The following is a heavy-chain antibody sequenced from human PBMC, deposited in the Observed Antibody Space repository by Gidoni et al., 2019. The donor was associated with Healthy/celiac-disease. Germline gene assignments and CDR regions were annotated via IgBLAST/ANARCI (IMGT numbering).Heavy chain of an antibody. V-gene: IGHV4-31*03. D-gene: IGHD3-16*01. Sequence: QVQLQESGPGLVTPSQTLPRTCTVPGGPISSGGYYWSWIRQHPGKGLEWIGYIYYSGSTYYNPSLKSRVTISVDTSKNQFSLKLSSVTAADTAVYYCARDAPMITFGGVVWGQGTLVTVSS. CDR3: ARDAPMITFGGVV. CDR2: IYYSGST. J-gene: IGHJ4*02. CDR1: GGPISSGGYY.